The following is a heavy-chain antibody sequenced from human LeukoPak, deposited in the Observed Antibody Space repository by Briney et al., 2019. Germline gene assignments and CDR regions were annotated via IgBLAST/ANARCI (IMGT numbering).Heavy chain of an antibody. J-gene: IGHJ4*02. Sequence: KSSETLSLTCTVSGYSISSGYYWGWIRQPPGKGLEWIGSIYHSGSTYYNPSLKSRVTISVDTSKNQFSLKLSSVTAADTAVYYCATSYIGGFGKPDYWGQGTLVTVSS. CDR1: GYSISSGYY. CDR2: IYHSGST. D-gene: IGHD2-15*01. V-gene: IGHV4-38-2*02. CDR3: ATSYIGGFGKPDY.